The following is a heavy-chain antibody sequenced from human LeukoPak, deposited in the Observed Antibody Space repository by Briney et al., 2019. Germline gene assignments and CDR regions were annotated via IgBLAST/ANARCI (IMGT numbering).Heavy chain of an antibody. CDR1: GGTFSSYA. J-gene: IGHJ4*02. CDR3: ARAGYCSGGSCRYYFDY. V-gene: IGHV1-69*05. CDR2: IIPIFGTA. D-gene: IGHD2-15*01. Sequence: SVKVSCKASGGTFSSYAISWVRQAPGQGLEWMGRIIPIFGTADYAQKFQGRVTITTDESTSTAYMELSSLRSEDTAVYYCARAGYCSGGSCRYYFDYWGQGTLVTVSS.